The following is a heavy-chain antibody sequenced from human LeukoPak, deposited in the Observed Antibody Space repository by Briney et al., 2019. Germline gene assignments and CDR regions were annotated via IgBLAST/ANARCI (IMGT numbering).Heavy chain of an antibody. CDR1: GDSVSNNNTA. Sequence: SQTLSLTCAISGDSVSNNNTAWNWIRQSPSRGLEWLGRTYYRSKWYNDYAVSVKSRITINPDTSKNQFSLQLNSVTLEDTAVYYCARFDSRRKNFDYWGQGTLLTVSS. V-gene: IGHV6-1*01. CDR2: TYYRSKWYN. J-gene: IGHJ4*02. CDR3: ARFDSRRKNFDY. D-gene: IGHD3-22*01.